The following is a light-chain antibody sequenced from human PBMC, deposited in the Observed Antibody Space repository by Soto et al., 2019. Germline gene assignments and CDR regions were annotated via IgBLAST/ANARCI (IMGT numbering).Light chain of an antibody. J-gene: IGLJ2*01. CDR3: AAWDDSLSVV. CDR2: RNN. V-gene: IGLV1-47*01. Sequence: QSVLTQPPSASGTPGQRVTISCSGSSSNIGSNYVYWYQQLPGTAPKLLIYRNNQRPSGVPDRFSGSKSGTAASLAISGLRSEDEADYFCAAWDDSLSVVFGGATKVTVL. CDR1: SSNIGSNY.